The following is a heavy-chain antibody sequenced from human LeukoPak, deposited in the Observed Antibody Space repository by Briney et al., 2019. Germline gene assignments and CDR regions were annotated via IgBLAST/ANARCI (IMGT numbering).Heavy chain of an antibody. D-gene: IGHD6-19*01. CDR2: IWYDGSNK. J-gene: IGHJ4*02. V-gene: IGHV3-33*01. CDR3: ATAVASSSGWYADY. Sequence: PGGSLRLSCAASGFTFRSYGMHWVRQAPGKGLEWVAVIWYDGSNKYYADSVKGRFTVSRDNSKNMLYLQMNSLRAEDTAVYYCATAVASSSGWYADYWGQGTLVTVSS. CDR1: GFTFRSYG.